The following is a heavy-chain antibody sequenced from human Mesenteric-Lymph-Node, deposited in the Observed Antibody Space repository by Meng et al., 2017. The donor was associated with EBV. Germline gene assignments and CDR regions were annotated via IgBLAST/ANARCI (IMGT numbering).Heavy chain of an antibody. CDR1: GGSIGSANY. D-gene: IGHD2/OR15-2a*01. Sequence: QLQESGPGLVKPSQTLSLTCTVSGGSIGSANYWSWIRQPPGKGLEWIGYIYYSGNTYYNPSLESRVTISIDTSKSQVSLKLTSVTAADTAVYYCASGLLHTSMPYWGQGILVTVSS. CDR2: IYYSGNT. J-gene: IGHJ4*02. V-gene: IGHV4-30-4*01. CDR3: ASGLLHTSMPY.